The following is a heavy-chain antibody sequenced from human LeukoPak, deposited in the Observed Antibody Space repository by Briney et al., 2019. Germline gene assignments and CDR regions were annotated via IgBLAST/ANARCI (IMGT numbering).Heavy chain of an antibody. V-gene: IGHV3-9*01. CDR1: GFDFDDYA. J-gene: IGHJ4*02. D-gene: IGHD1-1*01. Sequence: PGGSLRLSCAASGFDFDDYAMQWVRQAPGKGLEWVSGTSWNSNTKGYADSVKGRFTISRDNAKHSLYLQMDSLRPEDTALYYCAKDIVGSAMTGIDYWGQGTLVTVSS. CDR3: AKDIVGSAMTGIDY. CDR2: TSWNSNTK.